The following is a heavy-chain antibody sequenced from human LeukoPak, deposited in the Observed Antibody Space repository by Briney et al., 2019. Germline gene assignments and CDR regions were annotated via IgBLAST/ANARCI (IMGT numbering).Heavy chain of an antibody. CDR2: ISSSSSTI. V-gene: IGHV3-48*04. Sequence: GGSLRLSCAASGFTFSSYSMNWVRQAPGKGLEWVSYISSSSSTIYYADSVKGRVTISRDNAKNSLYLQMNRLRAEDTAVYYCARTYYYDSSGYSDYWGQGTLVTVSS. J-gene: IGHJ4*02. D-gene: IGHD3-22*01. CDR3: ARTYYYDSSGYSDY. CDR1: GFTFSSYS.